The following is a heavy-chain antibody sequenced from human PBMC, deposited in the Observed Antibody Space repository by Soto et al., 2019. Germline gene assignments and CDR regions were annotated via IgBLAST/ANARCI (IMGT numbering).Heavy chain of an antibody. CDR1: GGTFSSYA. Sequence: SVKVSCKASGGTFSSYAISWVRQAPGQGLEWMGGIIPIFGTANYAQKFQGRVTITADESTSTAYMELSSLRSEDTAVYYCAREGFVDTAMVPYYYGMDVWGQGTTVTVSS. J-gene: IGHJ6*02. CDR3: AREGFVDTAMVPYYYGMDV. D-gene: IGHD5-18*01. CDR2: IIPIFGTA. V-gene: IGHV1-69*13.